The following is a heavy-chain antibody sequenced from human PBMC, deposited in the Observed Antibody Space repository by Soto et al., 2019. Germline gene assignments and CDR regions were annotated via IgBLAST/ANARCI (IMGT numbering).Heavy chain of an antibody. CDR2: IYSGGTS. D-gene: IGHD1-26*01. J-gene: IGHJ4*02. CDR3: ARGSYSGSSYRYYFDY. Sequence: GGSLRLSCAASGFSVSSSYMGWVRQAPGKGLEWVSVIYSGGTSFYGDSVKGRFTISRDNSKNTLYLQMNSLRAEDTAVYYCARGSYSGSSYRYYFDYWGQGTLV. V-gene: IGHV3-53*01. CDR1: GFSVSSSY.